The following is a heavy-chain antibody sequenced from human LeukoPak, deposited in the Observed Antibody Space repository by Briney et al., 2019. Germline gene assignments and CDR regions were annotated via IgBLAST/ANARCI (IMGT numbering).Heavy chain of an antibody. D-gene: IGHD6-19*01. CDR2: IYSGGST. V-gene: IGHV3-53*01. Sequence: GGSLRLSCAASGFTVSSNYMSWVRQAPGKGLEWVSVIYSGGSTYYADSMKGRFTISRDNSKNTLYLQMNSLRAEDAAVYYCAKDTGYSSGWFFDYWGQGTLVTVSS. CDR3: AKDTGYSSGWFFDY. J-gene: IGHJ4*02. CDR1: GFTVSSNY.